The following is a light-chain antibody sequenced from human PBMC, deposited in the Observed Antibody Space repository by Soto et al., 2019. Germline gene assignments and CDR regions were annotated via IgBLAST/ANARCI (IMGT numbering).Light chain of an antibody. CDR1: QSVSSSY. J-gene: IGKJ4*01. Sequence: EIVLTQSPGTLSLSPGERATLSCRASQSVSSSYLAWYQQKPGQAPRLLIYGASSRATGIPDRFSCSGSGTDFTLTISRLEPEDFAVYYCQQYGSSQTFGGGTKVEIK. CDR2: GAS. CDR3: QQYGSSQT. V-gene: IGKV3-20*01.